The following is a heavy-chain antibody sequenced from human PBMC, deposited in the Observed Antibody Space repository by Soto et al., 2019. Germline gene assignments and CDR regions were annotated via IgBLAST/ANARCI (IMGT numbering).Heavy chain of an antibody. D-gene: IGHD3-22*01. CDR1: GFTFSGYG. Sequence: QVQLVESGGDVVQPGRSLTLSCAASGFTFSGYGFHWVRQAPGKGLEWVAIIWYDGSNKYYDDSVRGRFTISRDNSKNTVFLHMSSLRAEDTAVYYCTRCGNGYGKLDYWCQGTPVTVSS. CDR2: IWYDGSNK. V-gene: IGHV3-33*01. J-gene: IGHJ4*02. CDR3: TRCGNGYGKLDY.